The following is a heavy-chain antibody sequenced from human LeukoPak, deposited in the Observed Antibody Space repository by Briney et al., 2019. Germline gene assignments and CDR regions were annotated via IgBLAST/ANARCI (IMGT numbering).Heavy chain of an antibody. J-gene: IGHJ4*02. V-gene: IGHV3-30*03. CDR2: ISYDGSNK. CDR3: ATHITYDSSGYSYFDY. D-gene: IGHD3-22*01. CDR1: RFTFSSYA. Sequence: QPGGSLRLSCAASRFTFSSYAMHWVRQAPGKGLEWVAVISYDGSNKYYADSVKGRFTISRDNSKNTLYLQMNSLRAEDTAVYYCATHITYDSSGYSYFDYWGQGTLVTVSS.